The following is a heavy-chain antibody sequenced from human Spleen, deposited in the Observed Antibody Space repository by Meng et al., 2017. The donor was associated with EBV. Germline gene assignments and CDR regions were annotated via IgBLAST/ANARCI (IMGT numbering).Heavy chain of an antibody. V-gene: IGHV3-21*06. Sequence: EVRLVEAGGGQVKPGGSLRLSCAGSGFTFSGYSLNWVRQAPGKGLEWVSSISVTGSYINYADSVKGRFTVSRDNAKNSLYLQMNSLRVEDTAVYYCTVRDGSGWAAGHWGQGTLVTVSS. CDR3: TVRDGSGWAAGH. CDR2: ISVTGSYI. J-gene: IGHJ4*02. CDR1: GFTFSGYS. D-gene: IGHD6-19*01.